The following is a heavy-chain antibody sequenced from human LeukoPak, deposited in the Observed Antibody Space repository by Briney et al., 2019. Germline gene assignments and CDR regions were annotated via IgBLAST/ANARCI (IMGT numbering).Heavy chain of an antibody. CDR2: IFPSGGEI. CDR1: GFTFSTFA. CDR3: ATYRQVLLPFES. V-gene: IGHV3-23*01. Sequence: GGSLRLSCAASGFTFSTFAMIWVRQPPGKGLEWASSIFPSGGEIHYADSVRGRFTISRDNSKSTLSLQMNSLRAEDTAIYYCATYRQVLLPFESWGQGTLVTVSS. J-gene: IGHJ4*02. D-gene: IGHD5-18*01.